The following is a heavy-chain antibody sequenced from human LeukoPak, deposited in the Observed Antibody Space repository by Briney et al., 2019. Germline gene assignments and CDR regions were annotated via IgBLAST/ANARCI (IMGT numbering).Heavy chain of an antibody. Sequence: PGGSLRLSCAASGYTFSSYAMSWVRQAPGKGLEWVSAISGSGGSTYYADSVKGRFTISRDNSKNTLYLQMNSLRAEDTAVYYCAKTPLSPLRRWLQVIFDYWGQGTLVTVSS. D-gene: IGHD5-24*01. CDR3: AKTPLSPLRRWLQVIFDY. V-gene: IGHV3-23*01. CDR2: ISGSGGST. CDR1: GYTFSSYA. J-gene: IGHJ4*02.